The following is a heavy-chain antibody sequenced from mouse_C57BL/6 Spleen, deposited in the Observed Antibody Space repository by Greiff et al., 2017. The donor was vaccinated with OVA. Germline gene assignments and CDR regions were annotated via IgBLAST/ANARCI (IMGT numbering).Heavy chain of an antibody. J-gene: IGHJ1*03. CDR1: GFTFSDAW. CDR3: TRADGYYDYWYFDV. CDR2: IRNKANNHAT. D-gene: IGHD2-3*01. V-gene: IGHV6-6*01. Sequence: EVQLVESGGGLVQPGGSMKLSCAASGFTFSDAWMDWVRQSPEKGLEWVAEIRNKANNHATYYAESVKGRFTISRDDSKSSVYLQMNSLRAEDTGIYYCTRADGYYDYWYFDVWGTGTTVTVSS.